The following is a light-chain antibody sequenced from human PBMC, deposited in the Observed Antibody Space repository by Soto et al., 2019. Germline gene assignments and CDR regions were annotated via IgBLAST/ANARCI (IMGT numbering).Light chain of an antibody. CDR3: LLSYNCTYV. Sequence: QALVTQEPSLTVSPGGTVTLTCGSSTGTVTSGHYPYWFQQKPGQAPRTLIYDTVKKHSWTPARFSGSLLGGKAALTLSGAQPEDEADYYCLLSYNCTYVFRPGTKVTVL. J-gene: IGLJ1*01. CDR1: TGTVTSGHY. V-gene: IGLV7-46*01. CDR2: DTV.